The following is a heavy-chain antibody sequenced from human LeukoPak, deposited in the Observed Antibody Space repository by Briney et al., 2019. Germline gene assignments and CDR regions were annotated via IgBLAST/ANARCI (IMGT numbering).Heavy chain of an antibody. D-gene: IGHD4-17*01. Sequence: SETLSLTCAVYGGSFSGYYWSWIRQPPGKGLEWIGEISHSGSTNYNPSLKSRVTISVDTSKNQFSLKLSSVTAADTAVYYCARGGVHDYGVDYWGQGTLVTVSS. CDR2: ISHSGST. CDR3: ARGGVHDYGVDY. J-gene: IGHJ4*02. V-gene: IGHV4-34*01. CDR1: GGSFSGYY.